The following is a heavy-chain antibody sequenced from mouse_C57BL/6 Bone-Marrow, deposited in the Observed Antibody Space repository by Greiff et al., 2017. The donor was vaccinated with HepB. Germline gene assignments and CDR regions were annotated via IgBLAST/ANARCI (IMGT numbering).Heavy chain of an antibody. D-gene: IGHD2-1*01. CDR1: GYTFTSYW. CDR2: IYPGSGST. V-gene: IGHV1-55*01. Sequence: QVQLQQPGAELVKPGASVKMSCKASGYTFTSYWITWVKQRPGQGLEWIGDIYPGSGSTNYNEKFKSKATLTVDTSSSTAYMQLSSLTSEDSAVYYCASPHIYYDYDAMDYWGQGTSVTVSS. J-gene: IGHJ4*01. CDR3: ASPHIYYDYDAMDY.